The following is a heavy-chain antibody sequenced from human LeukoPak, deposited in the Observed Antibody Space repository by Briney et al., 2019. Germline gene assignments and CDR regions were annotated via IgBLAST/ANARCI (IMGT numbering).Heavy chain of an antibody. CDR2: ICHSGST. CDR1: RFTFSDYY. Sequence: LRLSCAASRFTFSDYYMSWIRQPPGKGLEWIGEICHSGSTNYNPSLKSRVTISVDKSKNQFSLKLSPVTAADTAVYYCARASGYYGSGNNFDYWGQGTLVTVSS. CDR3: ARASGYYGSGNNFDY. V-gene: IGHV4-34*01. D-gene: IGHD3-10*01. J-gene: IGHJ4*02.